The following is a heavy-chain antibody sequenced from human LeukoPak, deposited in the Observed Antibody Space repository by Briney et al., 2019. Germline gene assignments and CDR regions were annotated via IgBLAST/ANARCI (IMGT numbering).Heavy chain of an antibody. D-gene: IGHD6-19*01. J-gene: IGHJ4*02. V-gene: IGHV3-7*01. Sequence: GGSLRFSCAASGFTFSSYWMSWVRQAPGKGLEWVANIKQDGSEKYYVDSVKGRFTISRDNAKNSLYLQMNSLRAEDTAVYYCARDGGSGWPYFDYWGQGALVTVSS. CDR3: ARDGGSGWPYFDY. CDR2: IKQDGSEK. CDR1: GFTFSSYW.